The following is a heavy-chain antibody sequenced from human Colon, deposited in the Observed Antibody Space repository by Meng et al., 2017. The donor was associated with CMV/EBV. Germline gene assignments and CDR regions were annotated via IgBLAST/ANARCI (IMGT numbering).Heavy chain of an antibody. CDR2: INGDGSTT. V-gene: IGHV3-74*01. D-gene: IGHD3-22*01. CDR1: GFTFSSNW. CDR3: ARAGGYYDTSGLDY. Sequence: GRLGDAGGTLLQPGGSLGLSFAALGFTFSSNWVHGVRQAPGKGLVWFSRINGDGSTTNYADSVKGRFTISRDIAKNILYLKMNSLRADDTALYYCARAGGYYDTSGLDYWGQGTLVTVSS. J-gene: IGHJ4*02.